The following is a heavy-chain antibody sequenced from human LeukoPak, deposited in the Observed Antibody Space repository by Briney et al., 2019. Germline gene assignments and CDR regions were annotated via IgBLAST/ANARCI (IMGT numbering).Heavy chain of an antibody. Sequence: GGSLRLFCTASGLTFSNYSMNWGRQAPGKGLEWLSYIKRNSNTIYYADSVKGRFFISRDNAEKSLYLQMNSLRVEDTGVYFCASRFYWGQGALVTVSS. J-gene: IGHJ4*02. CDR2: IKRNSNTI. V-gene: IGHV3-48*04. CDR3: ASRFY. CDR1: GLTFSNYS.